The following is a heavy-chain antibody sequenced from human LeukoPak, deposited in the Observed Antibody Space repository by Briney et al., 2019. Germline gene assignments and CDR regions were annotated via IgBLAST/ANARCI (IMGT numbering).Heavy chain of an antibody. J-gene: IGHJ6*03. V-gene: IGHV3-7*01. D-gene: IGHD3-22*01. CDR3: ASYYYDSSGYYYMDV. Sequence: PGGSLRLSCAASGFTFSSYWMNWVRQAPGKGMEWVANIKQDGSEKYYVDSVKGRFTISRDNAKNSLYLQMNSLRAEDTAVYYCASYYYDSSGYYYMDVWGKGITVTISS. CDR1: GFTFSSYW. CDR2: IKQDGSEK.